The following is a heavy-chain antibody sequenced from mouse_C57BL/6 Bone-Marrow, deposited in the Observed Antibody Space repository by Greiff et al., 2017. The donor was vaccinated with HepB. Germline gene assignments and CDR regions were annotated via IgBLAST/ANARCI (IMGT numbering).Heavy chain of an antibody. CDR2: IDPSDSYT. V-gene: IGHV1-69*01. CDR1: GYTFTSYW. Sequence: QVQLQQPGAELVMPGASVKLSCKASGYTFTSYWMHWVKQRPGPGLEWIGEIDPSDSYTNYNQKFKGKSTLTVDKSSSTAYMQLSSLTSEDSAVYYCARSCTTVVATRDYYAMDYWGQGTSVTVSS. J-gene: IGHJ4*01. D-gene: IGHD1-1*01. CDR3: ARSCTTVVATRDYYAMDY.